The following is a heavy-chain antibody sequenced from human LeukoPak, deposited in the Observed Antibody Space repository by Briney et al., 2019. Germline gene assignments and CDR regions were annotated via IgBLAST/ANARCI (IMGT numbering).Heavy chain of an antibody. D-gene: IGHD4-11*01. CDR2: IKQDGSEK. J-gene: IGHJ3*02. CDR1: GFTFSSYW. V-gene: IGHV3-7*01. CDR3: ARDGPTVRDAFDI. Sequence: PGGSLRLSCAASGFTFSSYWMSWVRQAPGKGLEWVANIKQDGSEKYYVDSVKGRFTISRDNSKNTLYLQMNSLRAEDTAVYYCARDGPTVRDAFDIWGQGTMVTVSS.